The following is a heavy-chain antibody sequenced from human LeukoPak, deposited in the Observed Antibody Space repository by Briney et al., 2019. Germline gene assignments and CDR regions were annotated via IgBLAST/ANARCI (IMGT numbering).Heavy chain of an antibody. J-gene: IGHJ4*02. D-gene: IGHD7-27*01. CDR2: IKVDGSEK. Sequence: GGSLRLSCAASGFTFSNYWMSWVRQAPGKGLEWVANIKVDGSEKYYLDSVKGRFTISRDNAKNSVYLQMNSLRTEDTAVYYCGRKTGVTGEAFDCWGQGTLVTVSS. CDR1: GFTFSNYW. V-gene: IGHV3-7*03. CDR3: GRKTGVTGEAFDC.